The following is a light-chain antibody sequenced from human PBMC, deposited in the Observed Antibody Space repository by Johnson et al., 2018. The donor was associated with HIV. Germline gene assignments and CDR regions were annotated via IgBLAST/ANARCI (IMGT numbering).Light chain of an antibody. V-gene: IGLV1-51*01. CDR2: DNN. Sequence: QSVLTQPPSVSAAPGQKVIISCSGSSSNIGNNYVSLYQQVPGAAPKLLIYDNNKRPSGIPDRFSGSKSGTSATLGITGLQTGDEADYYCGTWDGRLRTGFSGTGTKVALL. CDR3: GTWDGRLRTGF. J-gene: IGLJ1*01. CDR1: SSNIGNNY.